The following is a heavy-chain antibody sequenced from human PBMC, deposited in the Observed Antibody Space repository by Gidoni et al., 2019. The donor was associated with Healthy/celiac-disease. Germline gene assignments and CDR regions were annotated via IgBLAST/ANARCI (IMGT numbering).Heavy chain of an antibody. D-gene: IGHD3-3*01. J-gene: IGHJ4*02. CDR2: ISSSSSYI. CDR3: ATSAWSGYYYFDY. CDR1: GFTFSSYS. Sequence: EVQLVESGGGLVKPGGSLRLSCAASGFTFSSYSMNWVRQAPGKGLEWVSSISSSSSYIYYADPVKGRFTISRDNAKNSLYLQMNSLRAEDTAVYYCATSAWSGYYYFDYWGQGTLVTVSS. V-gene: IGHV3-21*01.